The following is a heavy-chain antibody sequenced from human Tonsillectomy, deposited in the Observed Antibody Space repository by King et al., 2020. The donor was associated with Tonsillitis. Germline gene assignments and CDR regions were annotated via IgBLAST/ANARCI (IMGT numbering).Heavy chain of an antibody. D-gene: IGHD3-10*02. Sequence: VQLVESGGGLVQPGRSLRLSCTPSGFTFGDYAMSWVRQAPGKGLEWVGFIRSKAYGGTTEYAASVKGRFTISRDDSKSIAYLQMNSLKTEDTAVYYCTRVMFGYYMDVWGKGTTVTVSS. CDR1: GFTFGDYA. V-gene: IGHV3-49*04. J-gene: IGHJ6*03. CDR2: IRSKAYGGTT. CDR3: TRVMFGYYMDV.